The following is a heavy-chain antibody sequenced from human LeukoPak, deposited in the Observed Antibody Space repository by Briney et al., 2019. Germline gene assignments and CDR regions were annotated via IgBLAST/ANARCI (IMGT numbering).Heavy chain of an antibody. D-gene: IGHD3-22*01. CDR3: ARMGTLGLYYYDSRGPFDY. J-gene: IGHJ4*02. Sequence: SETLSLTCTVSGGSISSGGYYWSWIRQPPGKGLEWIGYIYHSGSTYYNPSLKSRVTISVDRSKNQFSLKLSSVTAADTAVYYCARMGTLGLYYYDSRGPFDYWGQGTLVTVSS. CDR1: GGSISSGGYY. V-gene: IGHV4-30-2*01. CDR2: IYHSGST.